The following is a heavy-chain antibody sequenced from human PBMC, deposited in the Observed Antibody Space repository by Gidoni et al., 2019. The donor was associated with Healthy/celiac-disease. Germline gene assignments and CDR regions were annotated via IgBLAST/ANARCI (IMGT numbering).Heavy chain of an antibody. V-gene: IGHV3-53*01. Sequence: EVQLVESGGGLLQPGGSLRLSCAASGFPVSSNYMSWVRQAPGKGLEWVSVSYSGGSTDYADSVKGRFTISRDNSKNTLYLQMNSLRAEDTAVYYCASTPAYSSGWEAFDYWGQGTLVTVSS. CDR2: SYSGGST. J-gene: IGHJ4*02. D-gene: IGHD6-19*01. CDR1: GFPVSSNY. CDR3: ASTPAYSSGWEAFDY.